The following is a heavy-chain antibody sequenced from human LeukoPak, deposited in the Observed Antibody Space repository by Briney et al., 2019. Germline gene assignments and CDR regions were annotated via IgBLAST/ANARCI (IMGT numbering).Heavy chain of an antibody. V-gene: IGHV1-18*01. CDR3: AREGRPTVTWNY. CDR1: GYTFTRYG. Sequence: ASVKVSCKASGYTFTRYGVSWVRQAPGQGLEWMGWISAYNGNTEYAQKLQGRVTMTTDTSTSTAYMELRSLKSDDTAVYYCAREGRPTVTWNYWGQGTLVTVSS. CDR2: ISAYNGNT. D-gene: IGHD4-17*01. J-gene: IGHJ4*02.